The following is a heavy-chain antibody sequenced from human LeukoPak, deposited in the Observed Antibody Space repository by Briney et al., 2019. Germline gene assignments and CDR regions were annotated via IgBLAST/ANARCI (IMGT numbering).Heavy chain of an antibody. J-gene: IGHJ3*02. D-gene: IGHD6-13*01. V-gene: IGHV3-74*01. CDR3: ARGSSSSWYEGAFDI. CDR1: GFTFSRYS. CDR2: INSDGSST. Sequence: SGGSPRLSCAASGFTFSRYSINWVSQAQGKGLVWVSRINSDGSSTSYADSVKGRFTISRDNAKNTLYLQMNSLRAEDTAVYYCARGSSSSWYEGAFDIWGQGTMVTVSS.